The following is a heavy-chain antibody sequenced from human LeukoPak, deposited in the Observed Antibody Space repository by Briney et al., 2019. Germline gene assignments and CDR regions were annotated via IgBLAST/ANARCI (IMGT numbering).Heavy chain of an antibody. J-gene: IGHJ4*02. V-gene: IGHV4-59*01. CDR2: VYHSGTT. CDR1: GDSITSSY. CDR3: ARSPGGQLRPKYYFDY. D-gene: IGHD2-2*01. Sequence: PSGTLSLTCAVSGDSITSSYWNWVRQSPEKGLEWIGFVYHSGTTSYSPSLKSRVSMSLDMSQNHFSLRLTSVTAADTAVYYCARSPGGQLRPKYYFDYWGQGTLVTVSS.